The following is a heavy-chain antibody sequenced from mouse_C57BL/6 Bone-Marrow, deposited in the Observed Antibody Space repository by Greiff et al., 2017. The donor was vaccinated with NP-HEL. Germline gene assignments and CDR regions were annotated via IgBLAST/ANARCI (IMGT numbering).Heavy chain of an antibody. CDR1: GYTFTSYG. J-gene: IGHJ2*01. V-gene: IGHV1-81*01. CDR3: ARMGRCLDY. CDR2: IYPRSGNT. Sequence: QVQLKQSGAELARPGASVKLSCKASGYTFTSYGISWVKQRTGQGLEWIGEIYPRSGNTYYNEKFKGKATLTADKSSSTAYMELRSLTSEDSAVYFCARMGRCLDYWGQGTTLTVSS. D-gene: IGHD4-1*01.